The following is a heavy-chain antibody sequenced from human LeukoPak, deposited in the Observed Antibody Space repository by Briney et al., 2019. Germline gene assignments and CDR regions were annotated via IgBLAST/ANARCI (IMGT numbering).Heavy chain of an antibody. V-gene: IGHV5-51*01. CDR1: GYSFTGYW. CDR3: ARRDGYNPEYFQH. Sequence: GESLKISCKGSGYSFTGYWIGWGRQMPGKGLEWMGIIYPGDSDTRHSPSFHGQVTISADKSISTAYLQWSSLKASDTAMYYCARRDGYNPEYFQHWXXGTLVTVSX. J-gene: IGHJ1*01. D-gene: IGHD5-24*01. CDR2: IYPGDSDT.